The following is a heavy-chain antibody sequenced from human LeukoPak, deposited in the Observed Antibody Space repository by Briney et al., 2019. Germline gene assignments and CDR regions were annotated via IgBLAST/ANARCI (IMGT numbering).Heavy chain of an antibody. CDR1: GFTFSSYS. D-gene: IGHD7-27*01. CDR3: ARGPPWGSAGLNDY. J-gene: IGHJ4*02. CDR2: ISSSSSYI. V-gene: IGHV3-21*01. Sequence: PGGSLRLSCAASGFTFSSYSMNWVRQAPGKGLEWVSSISSSSSYIYYADSVKGRFTISRDNAKNSLYLQMNSLRAEDTAVYYCARGPPWGSAGLNDYWGQGTLVTVSS.